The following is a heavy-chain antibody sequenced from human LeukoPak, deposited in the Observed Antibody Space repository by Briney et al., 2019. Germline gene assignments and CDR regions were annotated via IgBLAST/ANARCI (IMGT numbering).Heavy chain of an antibody. V-gene: IGHV3-21*01. CDR3: ARDNWGPDY. CDR2: VSSSSSYI. CDR1: GFTVSSNY. J-gene: IGHJ4*02. D-gene: IGHD7-27*01. Sequence: GGSLRLSCAASGFTVSSNYMSWVRQAPGKGLEWVSSVSSSSSYIYYADSVKGRFTISRDNAKNSLYLQMNSLRAEDTAVYCCARDNWGPDYWGQGILVTVSS.